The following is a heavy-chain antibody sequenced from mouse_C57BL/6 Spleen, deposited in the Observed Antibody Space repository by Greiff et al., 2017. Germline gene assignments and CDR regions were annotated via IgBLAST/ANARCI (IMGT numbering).Heavy chain of an antibody. CDR2: IDPSDSET. V-gene: IGHV1-52*01. D-gene: IGHD2-4*01. J-gene: IGHJ4*01. Sequence: VQLQQPGAELVRPGSSVKLSCKASGYTFTSYSMHWVKQRPIQGLEWIGNIDPSDSETHYNQKFKDKATLTVDKSSSTAYMQLSSLTSEDSAVYYCARCLYYDSDGAMDYWGQGTSVTVSS. CDR3: ARCLYYDSDGAMDY. CDR1: GYTFTSYS.